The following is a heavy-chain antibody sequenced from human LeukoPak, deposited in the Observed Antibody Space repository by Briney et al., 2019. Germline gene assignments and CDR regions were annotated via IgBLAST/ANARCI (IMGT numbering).Heavy chain of an antibody. D-gene: IGHD6-19*01. V-gene: IGHV4-4*07. CDR2: MHTRGST. J-gene: IGHJ4*02. Sequence: PSDTPSLTCTVSVHSISTFYWGWIRQPSAKGLECIGRMHTRGSTDYTPSLKRRVSMSVHTSQHQFFLRLRSVTAAHTAVYYCVREGTGDSSGWHLWGQGTLVTVSP. CDR3: VREGTGDSSGWHL. CDR1: VHSISTFY.